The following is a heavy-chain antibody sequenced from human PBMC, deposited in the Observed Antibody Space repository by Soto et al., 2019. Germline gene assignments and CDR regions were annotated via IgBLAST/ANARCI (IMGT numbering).Heavy chain of an antibody. Sequence: SETLSLTCTVSGGSISSYYWSWIRQPPGKGLEWIGYIYYSGSTNYNPSLKSRVTISVDTSKNQFSLKLSSVTAADTAVYYCARSPEDWGYFRFFDPWGQGTLVTVSS. D-gene: IGHD7-27*01. J-gene: IGHJ5*02. CDR2: IYYSGST. V-gene: IGHV4-59*01. CDR1: GGSISSYY. CDR3: ARSPEDWGYFRFFDP.